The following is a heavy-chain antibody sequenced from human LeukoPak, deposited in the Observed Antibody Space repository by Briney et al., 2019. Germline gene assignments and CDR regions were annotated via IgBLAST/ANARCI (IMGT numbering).Heavy chain of an antibody. CDR3: ARLGYSGNYCGAFDV. CDR2: IYYSGST. CDR1: GDSISSSRYY. Sequence: SETLSLTCSVSGDSISSSRYYWGWIRQPPGKGLEYIGSIYYSGSTYYNPSLKSRVTISVDTSKNQFSLKLSSVTAADTAVYYCARLGYSGNYCGAFDVWGQGTMVTVSS. J-gene: IGHJ3*01. V-gene: IGHV4-39*01. D-gene: IGHD1-26*01.